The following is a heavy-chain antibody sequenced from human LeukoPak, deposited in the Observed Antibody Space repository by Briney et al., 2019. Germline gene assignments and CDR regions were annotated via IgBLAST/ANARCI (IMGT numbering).Heavy chain of an antibody. Sequence: SQTLSLTCTVSGGSISSYYWSWIRQPPGNGLEWFGYIYYSGSTNYNPSLKTRGTISLYTSKNQFSLNLSTGTAADTAVYYCARAGYSNYEQNWFDPWGQGTLVTVSS. V-gene: IGHV4-59*01. CDR2: IYYSGST. CDR3: ARAGYSNYEQNWFDP. J-gene: IGHJ5*02. D-gene: IGHD4-11*01. CDR1: GGSISSYY.